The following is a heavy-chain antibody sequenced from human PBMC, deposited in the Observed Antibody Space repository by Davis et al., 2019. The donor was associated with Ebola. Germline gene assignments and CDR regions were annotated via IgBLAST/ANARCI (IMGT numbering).Heavy chain of an antibody. J-gene: IGHJ5*02. CDR2: IRYDGSNK. Sequence: PGGSLRLSCAASGFTFSSYGMHWVRQAPGKGLEWVAFIRYDGSNKYYADSVKGRFTISRDNSKNTLYLQMNSLRAEDTAVYYCAKGVGATTDGVLVIDPWGQGTLVTVSS. D-gene: IGHD1-26*01. CDR1: GFTFSSYG. CDR3: AKGVGATTDGVLVIDP. V-gene: IGHV3-30*02.